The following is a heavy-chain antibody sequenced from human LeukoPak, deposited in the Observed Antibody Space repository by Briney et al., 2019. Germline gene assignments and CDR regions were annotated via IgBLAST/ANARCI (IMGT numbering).Heavy chain of an antibody. CDR3: VREDRSCYYY. CDR1: GFSFSSWW. V-gene: IGHV3-7*03. Sequence: GGSLRLSCAASGFSFSSWWMSWVHQAPGKGLEWVANIKQDGNEKYYVDSVKGRFTISRDNDKNSLYLQMNSLRAEDTAVYYCVREDRSCYYYWGQGTPVTVSS. CDR2: IKQDGNEK. J-gene: IGHJ4*02. D-gene: IGHD2-15*01.